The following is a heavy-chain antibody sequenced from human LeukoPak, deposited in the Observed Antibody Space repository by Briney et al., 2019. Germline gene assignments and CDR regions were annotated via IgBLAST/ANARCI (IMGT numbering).Heavy chain of an antibody. D-gene: IGHD2/OR15-2a*01. CDR1: GYTFSDYY. CDR2: INPKSGGT. CDR3: ARPLGSLKEYWWFDP. Sequence: ASVKVSCTASGYTFSDYYIHWLRQAPGQGLEWMGWINPKSGGTNYAQYFQGRVTMTRDTSSTTVYTDLTRLRSDDTAVYFCARPLGSLKEYWWFDPWGQGTLVTVSS. J-gene: IGHJ5*02. V-gene: IGHV1-2*02.